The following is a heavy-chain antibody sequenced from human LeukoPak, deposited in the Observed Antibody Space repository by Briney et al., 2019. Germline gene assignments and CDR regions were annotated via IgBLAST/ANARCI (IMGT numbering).Heavy chain of an antibody. CDR2: IRYDGSNK. CDR1: GFTFSSYG. V-gene: IGHV3-30*02. CDR3: ARDFLLEWLYFDY. Sequence: GGSLRLSCAASGFTFSSYGMHWVRQAPGKGLEWVAFIRYDGSNKYYADSVKGRFTISRDNAKNSLYLQMNSLRAEDTAVYYCARDFLLEWLYFDYWGQGTLVTVSS. J-gene: IGHJ4*02. D-gene: IGHD3-3*01.